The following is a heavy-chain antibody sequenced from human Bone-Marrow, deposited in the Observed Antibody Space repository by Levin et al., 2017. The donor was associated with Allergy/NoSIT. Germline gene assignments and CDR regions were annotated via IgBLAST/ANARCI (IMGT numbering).Heavy chain of an antibody. J-gene: IGHJ4*02. CDR2: ISNNGDTR. CDR3: AKRGGGLSRVFDF. Sequence: ETLSLTCAASGFTFSSYAMAWVRQPPGKGLEWVSLISNNGDTRYYADSVRGRFTVSRDNSKNTLFLQMNGLRAEDTAVYYCAKRGGGLSRVFDFWGQGTLVIVSS. D-gene: IGHD6-25*01. V-gene: IGHV3-23*01. CDR1: GFTFSSYA.